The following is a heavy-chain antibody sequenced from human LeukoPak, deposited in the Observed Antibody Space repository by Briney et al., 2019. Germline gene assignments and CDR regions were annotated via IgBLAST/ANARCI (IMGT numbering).Heavy chain of an antibody. D-gene: IGHD6-19*01. CDR3: ARAGSIAVPLI. J-gene: IGHJ3*02. CDR1: GGSVSSSSYF. V-gene: IGHV4-39*01. CDR2: LYYRGST. Sequence: SETLSLTCTVSGGSVSSSSYFWDWIRQPPGMGLEWIGSLYYRGSTYQNPSLKSRITMSVDTSKNQFSLRLSSVTAADTAVYYCARAGSIAVPLIWGQGTMVTVSS.